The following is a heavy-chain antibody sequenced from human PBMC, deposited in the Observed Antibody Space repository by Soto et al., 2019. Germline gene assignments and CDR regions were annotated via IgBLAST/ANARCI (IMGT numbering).Heavy chain of an antibody. D-gene: IGHD2-2*01. CDR1: GGFFTGYD. Sequence: SEILSLTCGVYGGFFTGYDWSWVRQPPGKGLEWIGMINHSENTKYNPSLKSRAALSIDTSQNQFSLEVASVTAADTAVYYCGRGRMPDLWGQGTLVTVSS. CDR3: GRGRMPDL. V-gene: IGHV4-34*01. CDR2: INHSENT. J-gene: IGHJ5*02.